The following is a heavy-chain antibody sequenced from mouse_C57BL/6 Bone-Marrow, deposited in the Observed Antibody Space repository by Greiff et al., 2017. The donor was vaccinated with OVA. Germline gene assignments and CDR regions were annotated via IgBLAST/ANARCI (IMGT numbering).Heavy chain of an antibody. D-gene: IGHD2-3*01. CDR3: ARWGGWLLPFAD. Sequence: QVQLQQPGAELVKPGASVKLSCKASGYTFTSYWMHWVKQRPGQGLEWIGMIHPNSGSTNYNEKFKSKATLTVDKSSSTAYMQLSSLTSEDSAVYCCARWGGWLLPFADWGQGTLVTVSA. CDR2: IHPNSGST. V-gene: IGHV1-64*01. J-gene: IGHJ3*01. CDR1: GYTFTSYW.